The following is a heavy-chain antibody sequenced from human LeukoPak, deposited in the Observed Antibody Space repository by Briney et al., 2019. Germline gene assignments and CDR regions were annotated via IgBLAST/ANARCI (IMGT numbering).Heavy chain of an antibody. CDR1: GGSFSGYY. CDR2: INHSGST. J-gene: IGHJ6*02. CDR3: ARGRDYGDHYYYYYGMDV. Sequence: SETLSLTCAVYGGSFSGYYWSWIRQPPGKGLEWIGEINHSGSTNYNPSLKSRATISVDTSKNQFSLKLSSVTAADTAVYYCARGRDYGDHYYYYYGMDVWGQGTTVTVSS. D-gene: IGHD4-17*01. V-gene: IGHV4-34*01.